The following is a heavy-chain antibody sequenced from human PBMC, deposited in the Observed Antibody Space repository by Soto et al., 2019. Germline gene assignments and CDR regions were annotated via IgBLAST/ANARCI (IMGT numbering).Heavy chain of an antibody. CDR2: ISAYNGNT. V-gene: IGHV1-18*01. CDR1: GYSFTSYG. J-gene: IGHJ4*02. CDR3: ARDRGYSGYGGY. Sequence: QVQLVQSGGEVKKPGASVKVSCEASGYSFTSYGISWVRQAPGQGLEWMGWISAYNGNTNYAQKFQGRVTMTTNTSRSKAYMELRRLRSDDTVVYYCARDRGYSGYGGYWGQGTLVTVSS. D-gene: IGHD5-12*01.